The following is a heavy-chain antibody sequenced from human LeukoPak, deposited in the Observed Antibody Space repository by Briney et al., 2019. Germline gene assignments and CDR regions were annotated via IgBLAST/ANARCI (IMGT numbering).Heavy chain of an antibody. CDR2: IYYSGST. J-gene: IGHJ4*02. V-gene: IGHV4-61*05. D-gene: IGHD5-18*01. CDR1: GGSISSSSYY. CDR3: AGGAMVANFDY. Sequence: SETLSLTCTVSGGSISSSSYYWSWIRQPPGKGLEWIGYIYYSGSTNYNPSLKSRVTISVDTSKNQFSLKLSSVTAADTAVYYCAGGAMVANFDYWGQGTLVTVSS.